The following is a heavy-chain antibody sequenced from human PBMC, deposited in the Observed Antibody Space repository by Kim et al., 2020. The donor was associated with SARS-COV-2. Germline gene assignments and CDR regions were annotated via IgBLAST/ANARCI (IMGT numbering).Heavy chain of an antibody. CDR2: IYHSGST. D-gene: IGHD3-3*01. Sequence: SETLSLTCAVSGGSISSSNWWSWVRQPPGKGLEWIGEIYHSGSTNYNPSLKSRVTISVDKSKNQFSLKLSSVTAADTAVYYCARVAPVHFTIFGVPISPQYAFDIWGQGTMVTVSS. CDR1: GGSISSSNW. CDR3: ARVAPVHFTIFGVPISPQYAFDI. V-gene: IGHV4-4*02. J-gene: IGHJ3*02.